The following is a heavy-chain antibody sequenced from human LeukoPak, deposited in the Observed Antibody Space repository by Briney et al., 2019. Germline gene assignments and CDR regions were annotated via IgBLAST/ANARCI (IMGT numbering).Heavy chain of an antibody. CDR2: INPNSGGT. Sequence: ASVKVSCKSSGYTFTGYYMHWVRQAPGQGLEWMGWINPNSGGTNYAQKFQGRVTMTRDTSISTAYMELSRLRSDDAAVYYCASGYYDSRGYYSLDYWGQGTLVTVSS. CDR3: ASGYYDSRGYYSLDY. D-gene: IGHD3-22*01. J-gene: IGHJ4*02. V-gene: IGHV1-2*02. CDR1: GYTFTGYY.